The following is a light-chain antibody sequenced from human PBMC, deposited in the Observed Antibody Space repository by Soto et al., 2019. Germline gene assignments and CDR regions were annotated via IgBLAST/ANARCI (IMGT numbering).Light chain of an antibody. V-gene: IGKV1-33*01. CDR3: QQYDDFVFT. CDR1: QDISDY. Sequence: DIQMTQSPSSLSASVGDRVTTTCQASQDISDYLNWYQQKPGKAPKLLIYDASTLEPGVPSRFSGSGSGTHFTFTISSLQPEDFATYYCQQYDDFVFTFGPGTKVDV. J-gene: IGKJ3*01. CDR2: DAS.